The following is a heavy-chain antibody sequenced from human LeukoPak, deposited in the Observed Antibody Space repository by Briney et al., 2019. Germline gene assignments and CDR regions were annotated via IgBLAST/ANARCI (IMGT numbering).Heavy chain of an antibody. CDR1: GFTFSSYA. CDR2: MSFDVNNK. J-gene: IGHJ4*02. CDR3: ARGYCTSSSCYNDY. V-gene: IGHV3-30*04. Sequence: PGGSLRLSCVTSGFTFSSYAFHWVRQAPGKGLEWVATMSFDVNNKYYADSVRGRFIISRDNSKNTLYLQMNSLGAEDTAVYSCARGYCTSSSCYNDYWGQGTLVTVSS. D-gene: IGHD2-2*02.